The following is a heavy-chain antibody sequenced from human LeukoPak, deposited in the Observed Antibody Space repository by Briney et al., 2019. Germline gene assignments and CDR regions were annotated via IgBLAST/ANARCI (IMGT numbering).Heavy chain of an antibody. D-gene: IGHD1-26*01. CDR3: ARLMGDRTIYDS. J-gene: IGHJ4*02. Sequence: GGSLGLSCAASGFTFRSHWMSWVRQPPGDALEWVASIKQEGSEKYYVDSVRGRFTVSRDNANISLYLQLNSLRAEDTAVYYCARLMGDRTIYDSWGQGTLVTVSS. CDR1: GFTFRSHW. V-gene: IGHV3-7*01. CDR2: IKQEGSEK.